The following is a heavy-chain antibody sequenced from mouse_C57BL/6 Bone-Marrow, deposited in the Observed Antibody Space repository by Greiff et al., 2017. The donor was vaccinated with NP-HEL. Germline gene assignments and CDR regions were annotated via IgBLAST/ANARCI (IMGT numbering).Heavy chain of an antibody. CDR2: IRSKSNNYAT. Sequence: EVQLVESGGGLVQPKGSLKLSCAASGFSFNTYAMNWVRQAPGKGLEWVARIRSKSNNYATYYADSVKDRFTISRDDSESMLYLQMNNLKTEDTAMYYCVRLDYGAMDYWGQGTSVTVSS. CDR3: VRLDYGAMDY. V-gene: IGHV10-1*01. J-gene: IGHJ4*01. D-gene: IGHD2-4*01. CDR1: GFSFNTYA.